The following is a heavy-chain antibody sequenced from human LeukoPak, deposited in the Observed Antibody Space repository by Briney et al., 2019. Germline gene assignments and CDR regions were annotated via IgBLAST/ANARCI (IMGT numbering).Heavy chain of an antibody. CDR2: IYSGGST. J-gene: IGHJ4*02. CDR1: GFTVSSNY. Sequence: GGSLRLSCAASGFTVSSNYMSWVREASGKGLGWVSVIYSGGSTYYADSVKGRFTISRDNSKNTLYLQMNSLRAEDTAVYYCARSNWNYAFDYWGQGTLVTVSS. CDR3: ARSNWNYAFDY. D-gene: IGHD1-7*01. V-gene: IGHV3-53*01.